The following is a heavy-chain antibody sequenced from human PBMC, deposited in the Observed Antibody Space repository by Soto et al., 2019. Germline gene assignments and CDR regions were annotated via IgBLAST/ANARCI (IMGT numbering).Heavy chain of an antibody. Sequence: ASVKVSCKASGYTFTAYYMHWVRQAPGQGPEWMGWINPNSGGTNYAQRFQGRVTVTRDTSISTAYMELSRLGSDDTAVYYCARHIRLRYRGYDFDYWGQVTLVVFSS. CDR3: ARHIRLRYRGYDFDY. CDR1: GYTFTAYY. D-gene: IGHD5-12*01. V-gene: IGHV1-2*02. J-gene: IGHJ4*02. CDR2: INPNSGGT.